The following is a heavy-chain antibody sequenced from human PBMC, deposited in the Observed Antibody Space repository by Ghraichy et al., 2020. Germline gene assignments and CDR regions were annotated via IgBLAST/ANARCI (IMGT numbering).Heavy chain of an antibody. CDR3: ARESRITGTTETDY. D-gene: IGHD1-7*01. CDR2: IYYSGST. V-gene: IGHV4-31*03. J-gene: IGHJ4*02. CDR1: GGSISSGGYY. Sequence: SQTLSLTCTVSGGSISSGGYYWSWIRQHPGKGLEWIGYIYYSGSTYYNPSLKSRVTISVDTSKNQFSLKLSSVTAADTAVYYCARESRITGTTETDYWGQGTLVTVSS.